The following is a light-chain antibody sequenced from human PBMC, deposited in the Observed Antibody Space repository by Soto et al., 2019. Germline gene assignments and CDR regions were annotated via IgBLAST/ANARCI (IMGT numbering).Light chain of an antibody. CDR2: AAS. J-gene: IGKJ1*01. V-gene: IGKV1-8*01. CDR1: QGISSY. Sequence: AIRMTQTPSSFSASTGESVTISCRASQGISSYLAWSQQKPGKAPKLLLYAASTLQSGVPSRFSGSGSGTDFTLTISCLQSEDFATYYCQQYYSYPHTFGQGTKVETK. CDR3: QQYYSYPHT.